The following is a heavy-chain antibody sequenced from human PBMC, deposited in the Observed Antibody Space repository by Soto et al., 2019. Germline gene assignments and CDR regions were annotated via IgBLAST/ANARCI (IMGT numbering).Heavy chain of an antibody. Sequence: GASVKVSCKASGFTFTSSAVQWVRQARGQRLEWIGWIVVGSGNTNYAQKFQERVTITRDMSTSTAYMELSSLRSEDTAVYYCAAEDSTDPSYYYYGMDVWGQGTTVTVS. J-gene: IGHJ6*02. V-gene: IGHV1-58*01. CDR2: IVVGSGNT. CDR3: AAEDSTDPSYYYYGMDV. CDR1: GFTFTSSA.